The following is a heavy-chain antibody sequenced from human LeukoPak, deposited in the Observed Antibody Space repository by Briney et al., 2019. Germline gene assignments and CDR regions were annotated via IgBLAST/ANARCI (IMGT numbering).Heavy chain of an antibody. Sequence: GASVKVSCKASGYTFTSYGISWVRQAPGQGLEWMGIINPSGGSTSYAQKFQGRVTMTRDTSTSTVYMELSSLRSEDTAVYYCARDSEVGATTAWGQGTMVTVSS. J-gene: IGHJ3*01. V-gene: IGHV1-46*01. D-gene: IGHD1-26*01. CDR3: ARDSEVGATTA. CDR1: GYTFTSYG. CDR2: INPSGGST.